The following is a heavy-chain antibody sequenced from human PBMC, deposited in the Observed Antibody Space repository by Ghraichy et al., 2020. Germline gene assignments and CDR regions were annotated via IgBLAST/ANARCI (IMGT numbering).Heavy chain of an antibody. D-gene: IGHD5-18*01. Sequence: SETLSLTCTVSGGSISSGGYYWSWIRQHPGKGLEWIGYIYYSGSTYYNPSLKSRVTISVDTSKNQFSLKLSSVTAADTAVYYCARASARSDAFDIWGQGTMVTVSS. J-gene: IGHJ3*02. V-gene: IGHV4-31*03. CDR1: GGSISSGGYY. CDR2: IYYSGST. CDR3: ARASARSDAFDI.